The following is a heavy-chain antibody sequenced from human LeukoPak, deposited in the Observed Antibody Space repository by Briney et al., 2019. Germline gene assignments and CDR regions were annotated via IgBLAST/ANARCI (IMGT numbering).Heavy chain of an antibody. CDR1: GYTLTELS. V-gene: IGHV1-24*01. CDR2: FDPEDGET. Sequence: ASVTVSCKVSGYTLTELSMHWVRQAPGKGLEWMGGFDPEDGETIYAQKFQGRVTMTEDTSTDTAYMELSSLRSEDTAVYCCATGSKLDFDYWGQGTLVTVSS. CDR3: ATGSKLDFDY. J-gene: IGHJ4*02.